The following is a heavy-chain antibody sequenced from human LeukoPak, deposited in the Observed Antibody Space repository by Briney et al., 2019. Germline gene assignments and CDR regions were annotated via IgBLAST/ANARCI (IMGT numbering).Heavy chain of an antibody. J-gene: IGHJ3*02. CDR3: ARSLWYSDAFDI. D-gene: IGHD6-13*01. Sequence: PSETLSLTSTVSGGSISSGSYYWSWIRQPAGKGLEWIGRIYTSGSTNYNPSLKSRVTISVDTSKNQFSLKLSSVTAADTAVYYCARSLWYSDAFDIWGQGTVVTVSS. V-gene: IGHV4-61*02. CDR1: GGSISSGSYY. CDR2: IYTSGST.